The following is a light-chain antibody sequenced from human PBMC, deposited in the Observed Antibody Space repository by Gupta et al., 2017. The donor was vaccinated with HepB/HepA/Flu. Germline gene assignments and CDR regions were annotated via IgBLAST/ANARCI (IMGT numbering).Light chain of an antibody. CDR2: AGS. CDR1: QSLVDSSGYIY. V-gene: IGKV2-30*01. J-gene: IGKJ2*01. CDR3: RQGKYWPRI. Sequence: DVVMTQSPLSLPVTLGKPASISCRSSQSLVDSSGYIYFNWFHQRPGQSPRRLIYAGSDRDSGLPDRISGSASGTNFTLKISMGAADDVVVYYCRQGKYWPRIFGQGTXLEIK.